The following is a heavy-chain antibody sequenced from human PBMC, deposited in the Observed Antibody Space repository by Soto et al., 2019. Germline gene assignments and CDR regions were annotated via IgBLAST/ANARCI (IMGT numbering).Heavy chain of an antibody. J-gene: IGHJ4*02. D-gene: IGHD6-19*01. CDR1: GFTFTSDS. CDR2: ISSHGRDI. Sequence: GGSLRLSCEASGFTFTSDSMTWVRQAPGKGLEWVSSISSHGRDIFYADSVKGRFTISRDNAKDSLHLQMNSLTGEDSAVYYCARGAALAGKLDLWGQGTLVTVSS. V-gene: IGHV3-21*06. CDR3: ARGAALAGKLDL.